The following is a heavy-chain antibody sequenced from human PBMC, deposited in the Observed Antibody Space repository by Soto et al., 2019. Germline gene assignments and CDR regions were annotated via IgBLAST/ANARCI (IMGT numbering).Heavy chain of an antibody. J-gene: IGHJ4*02. D-gene: IGHD3-3*01. V-gene: IGHV1-18*01. CDR3: ARDFFRDPLGVVPVED. CDR2: ISAYNGNT. CDR1: GYTFTSYG. Sequence: QAQLVQSGAEVKKPGASVKVSCKASGYTFTSYGISWVRQAPGQGLEWMGWISAYNGNTNYAQKLQGRVTMTTDTSTSTAYMELRSLRSDDTAVYYCARDFFRDPLGVVPVEDWGQGTLVTVSS.